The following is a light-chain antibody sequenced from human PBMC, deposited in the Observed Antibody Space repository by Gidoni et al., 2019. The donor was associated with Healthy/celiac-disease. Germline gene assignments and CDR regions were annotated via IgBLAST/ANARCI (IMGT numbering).Light chain of an antibody. CDR1: QRSSSS. CDR3: QQSYSTPHT. J-gene: IGKJ4*01. Sequence: DIQMSQSPSALSASVGDRVTITFLASQRSSSSLYWYQQKPGKAPKLLIYAASSLQSGVPSRFSGSGSGTDFTLTISSLQPEDFATYYCQQSYSTPHTFGGGTKVEIK. CDR2: AAS. V-gene: IGKV1-39*01.